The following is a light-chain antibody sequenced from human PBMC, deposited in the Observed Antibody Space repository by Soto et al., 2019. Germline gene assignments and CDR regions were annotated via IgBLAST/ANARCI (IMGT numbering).Light chain of an antibody. CDR3: QQYNGWLWT. CDR2: GAV. CDR1: QSLSGN. Sequence: EIVMTQSPATLSASPGERVTLSCRVSQSLSGNLAWYQQKPGQAPSLLIYGAVTRATGIPARFSGRGSGTEFTLTITSLQSEDFAVYFCQQYNGWLWTFGQGTKVYIK. V-gene: IGKV3D-15*01. J-gene: IGKJ1*01.